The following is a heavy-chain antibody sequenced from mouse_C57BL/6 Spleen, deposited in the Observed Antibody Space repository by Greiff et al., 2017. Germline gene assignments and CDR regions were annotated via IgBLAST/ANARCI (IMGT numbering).Heavy chain of an antibody. V-gene: IGHV1-50*01. CDR1: GYTFTSYW. Sequence: QVQLQQPGAELVKPGASVKLSCKAFGYTFTSYWMQWVKQRPGQGLEWIGEIDPSDSYTNYNQKFKGKATLTVDTSSSTAYMQLSSLTSEDSAVYYCARGGVGFDYWGQGTTLTVSS. J-gene: IGHJ2*01. CDR2: IDPSDSYT. CDR3: ARGGVGFDY.